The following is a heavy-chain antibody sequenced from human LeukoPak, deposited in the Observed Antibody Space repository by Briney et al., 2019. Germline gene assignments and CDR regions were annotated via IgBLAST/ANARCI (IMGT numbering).Heavy chain of an antibody. CDR1: GFTFSSYS. V-gene: IGHV3-21*04. CDR2: ISSSSSYI. Sequence: PGGSLRLSCAASGFTFSSYSMNWVRQAPGKGLEWVSSISSSSSYIYYADSVKGRFTISRDNAKNSLYLQMNSLRAEDTAVYYCAKYARQFTDFDYWGQGTLVTVSS. D-gene: IGHD6-6*01. CDR3: AKYARQFTDFDY. J-gene: IGHJ4*02.